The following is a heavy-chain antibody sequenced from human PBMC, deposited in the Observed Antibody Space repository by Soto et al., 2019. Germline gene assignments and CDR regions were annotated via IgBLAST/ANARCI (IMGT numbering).Heavy chain of an antibody. CDR2: ISYDGSNK. J-gene: IGHJ4*02. V-gene: IGHV3-30*18. CDR1: GFTFSSYG. CDR3: AKNTAMVTFGFDY. Sequence: QVQLVESGGGVVQPGRSLRLSCAASGFTFSSYGMRWVRQAPGKGLEWVAVISYDGSNKYYADSVKGRFTISRDNSKNTLYLQMNSLRAEDTAVYYCAKNTAMVTFGFDYWGQGTLVTVSS. D-gene: IGHD5-18*01.